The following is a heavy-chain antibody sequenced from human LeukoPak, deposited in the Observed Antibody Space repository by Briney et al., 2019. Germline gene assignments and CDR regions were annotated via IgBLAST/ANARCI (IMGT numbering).Heavy chain of an antibody. CDR3: VKYERNDFRKEFDS. V-gene: IGHV3-23*01. CDR2: ISASGYNT. CDR1: GFTFRSHA. J-gene: IGHJ4*02. Sequence: HPGGSLRLSCVVSGFTFRSHAMTWVRQGPGKGLEWVSGISASGYNTNYADSVKGRFTISRDNSKNTLYLQMNNLRAEDTAVYYCVKYERNDFRKEFDSWGQGTLVTVSS. D-gene: IGHD1-1*01.